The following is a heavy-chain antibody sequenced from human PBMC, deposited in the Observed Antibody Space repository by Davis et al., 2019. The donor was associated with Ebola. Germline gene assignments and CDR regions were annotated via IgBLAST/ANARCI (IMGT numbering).Heavy chain of an antibody. CDR2: IYYSGST. CDR1: GGSISSYY. J-gene: IGHJ2*01. Sequence: MPRGSLRLSCTVSGGSISSYYWSWIRQPPGKGLEWIGYIYYSGSTNYNPSLKSRVTISVDTSKNQFSLKLSSVTAADTAVYYCARGYWHFDLWGRGTLVTVSS. V-gene: IGHV4-59*12. CDR3: ARGYWHFDL.